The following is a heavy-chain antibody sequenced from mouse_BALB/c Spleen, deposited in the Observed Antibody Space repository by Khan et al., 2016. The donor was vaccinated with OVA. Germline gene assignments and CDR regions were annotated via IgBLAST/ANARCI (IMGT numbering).Heavy chain of an antibody. Sequence: VQLQQSGAEQAKPGASVKMSCKTSGYTFSSYWMHWVKQRPGQGLEGIGYINPTSGYTEYNEKFKDKATLSAEKSSSTAYMQLTSLTSEASAVYYCARDRIDYWGQGTTLTVSS. J-gene: IGHJ2*01. CDR2: INPTSGYT. CDR3: ARDRIDY. CDR1: GYTFSSYW. V-gene: IGHV1-7*01.